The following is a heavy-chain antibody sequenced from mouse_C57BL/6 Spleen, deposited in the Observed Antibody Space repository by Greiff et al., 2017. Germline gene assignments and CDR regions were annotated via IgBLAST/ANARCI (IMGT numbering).Heavy chain of an antibody. J-gene: IGHJ1*03. CDR2: INYDGSST. Sequence: DVKLVESEGGLVQPGSSMKLSCTASGFTFSDYYMAWVRQVPEKGLEWVANINYDGSSTYYLDSLKSRFIISRDNAKNILYLQMSSLKSEDTATYYCARRANWDWYFDVWGTGTTVTVSS. D-gene: IGHD4-1*01. CDR3: ARRANWDWYFDV. V-gene: IGHV5-16*02. CDR1: GFTFSDYY.